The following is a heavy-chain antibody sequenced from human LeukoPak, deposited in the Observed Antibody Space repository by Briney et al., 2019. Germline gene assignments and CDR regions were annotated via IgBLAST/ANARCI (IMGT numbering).Heavy chain of an antibody. CDR1: GYTFTSYG. CDR3: VRDVPEHSIVARIWAYYYMDV. V-gene: IGHV1-18*01. J-gene: IGHJ6*03. Sequence: ASVKVSCKASGYTFTSYGISWVRQAPGQGLEWMGWISAYNGNTNYAQKLQGRVTMTTDTSTSTAYMELRSLRSDDTAVYYCVRDVPEHSIVARIWAYYYMDVWGKGTTVTVSS. D-gene: IGHD5-12*01. CDR2: ISAYNGNT.